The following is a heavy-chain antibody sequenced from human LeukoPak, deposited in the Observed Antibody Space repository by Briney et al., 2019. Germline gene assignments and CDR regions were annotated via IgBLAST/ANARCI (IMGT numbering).Heavy chain of an antibody. CDR2: IIPILGIA. V-gene: IGHV1-69*04. J-gene: IGHJ4*02. CDR1: GYTFTSYG. CDR3: ARGRRDGYINY. Sequence: SVKVSCKASGYTFTSYGISWVRQAPGQGLEWMGRIIPILGIANYAQKFQGRVTITADKSTSTAYMELSSLRSEDTAVYYCARGRRDGYINYWGQGTLVTVSS. D-gene: IGHD5-24*01.